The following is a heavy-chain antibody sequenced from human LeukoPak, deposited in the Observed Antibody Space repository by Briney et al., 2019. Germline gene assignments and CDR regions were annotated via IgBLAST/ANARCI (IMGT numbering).Heavy chain of an antibody. CDR3: ARGPPYGARTDFFDL. CDR2: IYSSGST. CDR1: GGSISSYY. Sequence: SETLSLTCTVSGGSISSYYWSWIRQPAGKGLEWIGRIYSSGSTDYNPSLKSRVTMSVDTSKNHFSLKMSSLTAEDTAVYYCARGPPYGARTDFFDLWGPGTLLTVSS. V-gene: IGHV4-4*07. D-gene: IGHD4/OR15-4a*01. J-gene: IGHJ4*02.